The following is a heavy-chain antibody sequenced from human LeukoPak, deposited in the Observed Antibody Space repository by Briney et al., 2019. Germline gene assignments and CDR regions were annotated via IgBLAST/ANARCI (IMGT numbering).Heavy chain of an antibody. V-gene: IGHV4-59*01. CDR3: ARVSGDFWKFDY. J-gene: IGHJ4*02. CDR2: IYYTGNT. CDR1: GGSIISYY. D-gene: IGHD3/OR15-3a*01. Sequence: PSETLSLTCTVSGGSIISYYWSWIRQPPGKGQEWIGYIYYTGNTNYNPSLKSRVTISLDTSKNQFSLKLSSVTAADTAVYYCARVSGDFWKFDYWGQGTLVTVSS.